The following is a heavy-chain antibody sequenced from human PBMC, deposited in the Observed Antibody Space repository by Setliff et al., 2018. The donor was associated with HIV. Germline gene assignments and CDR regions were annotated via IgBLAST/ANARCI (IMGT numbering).Heavy chain of an antibody. Sequence: PSETLSLTCPVSGGSISSGDYYWSWIRQPPGKGLEWIGYIYYSGSTYYNPSLKSRVTISVDTSKNQFYLNLTSVTAADTAVYYCASRVYYYDSNNFLREEGFDPWGQGTLVTVSS. V-gene: IGHV4-30-4*08. CDR1: GGSISSGDYY. CDR2: IYYSGST. CDR3: ASRVYYYDSNNFLREEGFDP. J-gene: IGHJ5*02. D-gene: IGHD3-22*01.